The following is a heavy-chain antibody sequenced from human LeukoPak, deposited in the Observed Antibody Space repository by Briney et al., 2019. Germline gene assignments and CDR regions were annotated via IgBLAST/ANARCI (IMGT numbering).Heavy chain of an antibody. CDR3: ARGPRWFGELAHYSGMDV. Sequence: ASVTVTCKAFGSTFTCHYPHWIRQPPGPGLGWMGWINPNSDGTEYAQKFQGGVIMTSDASITTAYMKLSRLRSDDTAVYYCARGPRWFGELAHYSGMDVWGQGTTVTVSS. D-gene: IGHD3-10*01. CDR1: GSTFTCHY. V-gene: IGHV1-2*02. CDR2: INPNSDGT. J-gene: IGHJ6*02.